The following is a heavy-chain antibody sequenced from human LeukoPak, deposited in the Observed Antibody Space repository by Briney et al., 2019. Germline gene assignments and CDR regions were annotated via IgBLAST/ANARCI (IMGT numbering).Heavy chain of an antibody. CDR3: ARGPIAASYYYYGMDV. Sequence: GRSLRLSCAASGFTFSSYSMNWVRQAPGKGLEWVSSISSSSSYIYYADSVKGRFTISRDNAKNSLCLQMNRLRAEDTAVYYCARGPIAASYYYYGMDVWGQGPTVTVSS. CDR2: ISSSSSYI. D-gene: IGHD6-25*01. CDR1: GFTFSSYS. V-gene: IGHV3-21*01. J-gene: IGHJ6*02.